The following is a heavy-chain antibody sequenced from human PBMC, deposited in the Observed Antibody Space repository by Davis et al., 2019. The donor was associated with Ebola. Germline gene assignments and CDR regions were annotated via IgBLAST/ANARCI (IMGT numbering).Heavy chain of an antibody. Sequence: PGGSLRLSCAASGFTFTQSSNHGMHWVRQAPGKGLAWVAAVAFAGREKFYLDSVRGRFTISRDNSKNILSLQMNSLRAEDTAVYYCASLVGGGLIITEDAFDIWGQGTMVTVSS. CDR3: ASLVGGGLIITEDAFDI. V-gene: IGHV3-30*03. J-gene: IGHJ3*02. CDR1: GFTFTQSSNHG. CDR2: VAFAGREK. D-gene: IGHD3-10*01.